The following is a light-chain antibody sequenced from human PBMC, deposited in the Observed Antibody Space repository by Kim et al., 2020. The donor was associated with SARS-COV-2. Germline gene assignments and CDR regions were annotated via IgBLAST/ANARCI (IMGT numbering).Light chain of an antibody. CDR3: QQYGSSPT. J-gene: IGKJ2*01. CDR2: GAS. Sequence: EIVLTQSPGTLSLSPGERATLSCRASLSVSSSYLAWYQQTPGQAPRLLFYGASSRATGIPDRFSGSGSGTDFTLTISRLEPEDFALYYCQQYGSSPTFGQGTKLEI. CDR1: LSVSSSY. V-gene: IGKV3-20*01.